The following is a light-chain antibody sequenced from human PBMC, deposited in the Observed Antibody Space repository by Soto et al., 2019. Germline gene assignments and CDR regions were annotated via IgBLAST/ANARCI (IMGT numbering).Light chain of an antibody. CDR1: QSVSSSY. Sequence: EIVFTQSPGTLSLSPGDRGTLSCRASQSVSSSYLAWYQQKGGQAPRIIIYGASSRATGIPDRFSGSGYGTDVNHTIRGLEPEDAAVYYCQQYGSSPITFGQGTRLEIK. CDR2: GAS. CDR3: QQYGSSPIT. V-gene: IGKV3-20*01. J-gene: IGKJ5*01.